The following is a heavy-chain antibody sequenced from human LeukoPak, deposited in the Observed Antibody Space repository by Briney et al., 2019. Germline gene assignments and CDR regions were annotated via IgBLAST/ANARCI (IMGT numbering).Heavy chain of an antibody. J-gene: IGHJ4*02. V-gene: IGHV3-15*01. D-gene: IGHD5-24*01. CDR2: IISKSDGGTT. Sequence: GGSLRLSCAASGFSVSDAYVSWVRQTPGKRLEWIGRIISKSDGGTTDYAAPVKDRFIISRDDSKGTLYLQLNSLRTDDTAVYYCLAQYYFDYWGRGTLVTVSS. CDR1: GFSVSDAY. CDR3: LAQYYFDY.